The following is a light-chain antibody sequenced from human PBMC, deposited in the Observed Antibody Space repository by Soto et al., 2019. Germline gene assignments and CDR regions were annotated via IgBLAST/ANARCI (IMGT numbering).Light chain of an antibody. Sequence: DIQMTQSPSSLSASVGDRVTITCRASQTISTYLNWYQQKPGRAPRLLIYDASSLLSGVPTRFSGSRSGTDFTLTIASLQPEDFSTYYCQQSDSTPYTVGQGTKV. CDR2: DAS. V-gene: IGKV1-39*01. CDR1: QTISTY. J-gene: IGKJ2*01. CDR3: QQSDSTPYT.